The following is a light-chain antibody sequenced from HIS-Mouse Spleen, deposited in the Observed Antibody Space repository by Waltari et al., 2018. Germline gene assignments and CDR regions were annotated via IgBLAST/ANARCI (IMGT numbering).Light chain of an antibody. Sequence: SYELTQPLSVSVALGQTARITCGGNNIGSKNVHWYQQKPGQAPGLVIYRDSNRPSGIPRRFSGSNSGNTATLTISRAQAGDEADYYCQVWDSSTWVFGGGTKLTVL. CDR1: NIGSKN. CDR2: RDS. V-gene: IGLV3-9*01. CDR3: QVWDSSTWV. J-gene: IGLJ3*02.